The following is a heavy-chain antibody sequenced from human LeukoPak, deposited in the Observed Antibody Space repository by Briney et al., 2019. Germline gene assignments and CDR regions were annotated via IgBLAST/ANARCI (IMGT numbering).Heavy chain of an antibody. D-gene: IGHD6-19*01. CDR1: GGSISSYY. CDR3: ARLRGLYSSGWYYFDY. CDR2: IYTSGST. J-gene: IGHJ4*02. Sequence: SETLSLTCTVSGGSISSYYWSWIRQPAGKGLEWIGRIYTSGSTNYNPSLKSRVTISVDTSKNQFSLKLSSVTAADTAVYYCARLRGLYSSGWYYFDYWGQGTLVTVSS. V-gene: IGHV4-4*07.